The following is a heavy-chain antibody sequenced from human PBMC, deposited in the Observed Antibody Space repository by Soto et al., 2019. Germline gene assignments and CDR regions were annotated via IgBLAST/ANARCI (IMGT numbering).Heavy chain of an antibody. J-gene: IGHJ4*02. CDR3: TRDLNAGNPFDY. V-gene: IGHV1-3*01. Sequence: GASVKGSCKSSGYTLTYYAIHWVPQAAGQGLEWLGWIDPGSGMATYSQKFQGRFILSRDNSASTFYMDLSRLTSEDTAVYFCTRDLNAGNPFDYWGQGAPVTVSS. CDR1: GYTLTYYA. CDR2: IDPGSGMA. D-gene: IGHD4-4*01.